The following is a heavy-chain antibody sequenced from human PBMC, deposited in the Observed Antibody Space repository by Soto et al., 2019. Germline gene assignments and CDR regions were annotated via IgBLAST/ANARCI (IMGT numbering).Heavy chain of an antibody. CDR2: IIPIFGTA. CDR3: ARRALSYGKLGEDY. J-gene: IGHJ4*02. CDR1: GGTFSSYA. V-gene: IGHV1-69*13. D-gene: IGHD5-18*01. Sequence: GASVKVSCKASGGTFSSYATSWVRQAPGQGLEWMGGIIPIFGTANYAQKFQGRVTITADESTSTAYMELSSLRSEDTAVYYCARRALSYGKLGEDYWGQGTLVTVSS.